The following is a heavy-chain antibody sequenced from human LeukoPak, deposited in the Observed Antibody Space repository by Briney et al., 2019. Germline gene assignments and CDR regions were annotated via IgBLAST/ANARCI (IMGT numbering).Heavy chain of an antibody. V-gene: IGHV4-39*01. CDR2: IYYSGST. Sequence: SETLSLTCTVSGGSISSSSYYWGWIRQPPGKGLEWIGSIYYSGSTYYNPSLKSRVTISVDTSKNQFSLKLSSVTAADTAVYYCARLEGGDYGDYWGQGTLVTVSS. CDR3: ARLEGGDYGDY. J-gene: IGHJ4*02. CDR1: GGSISSSSYY. D-gene: IGHD3-16*01.